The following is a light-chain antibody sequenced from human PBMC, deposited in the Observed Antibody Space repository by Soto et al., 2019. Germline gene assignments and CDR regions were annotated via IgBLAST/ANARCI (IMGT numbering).Light chain of an antibody. Sequence: DIQMTQSPSTLSGSVGDSVTSTCRASQTMSRWLAWYQQKPGKAPKLLIYKASTLKSGVPSRFSGSGSGTEFTLTISRLQPDDFATYYCQHYNSYSEAFGQGTKLELK. CDR2: KAS. V-gene: IGKV1-5*03. CDR3: QHYNSYSEA. J-gene: IGKJ1*01. CDR1: QTMSRW.